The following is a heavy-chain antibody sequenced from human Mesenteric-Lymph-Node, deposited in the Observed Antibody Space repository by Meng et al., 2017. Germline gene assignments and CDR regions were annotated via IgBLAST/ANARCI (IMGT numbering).Heavy chain of an antibody. D-gene: IGHD6-13*01. V-gene: IGHV3-21*01. CDR2: ISSSSSYI. CDR1: GFTFSSYS. Sequence: GGSLRLSCAASGFTFSSYSMNWVRQAPGKGLEWVSSISSSSSYIYYADSVKGRFTISRDNAKNSLYLQMNSLRAEDTAVYYCARDVASSSWYWGYYYGMDVWGQGTTVTVSS. CDR3: ARDVASSSWYWGYYYGMDV. J-gene: IGHJ6*02.